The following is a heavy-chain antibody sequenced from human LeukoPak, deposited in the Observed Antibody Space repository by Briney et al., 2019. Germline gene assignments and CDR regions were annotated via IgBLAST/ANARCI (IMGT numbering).Heavy chain of an antibody. CDR2: FDPEDGET. D-gene: IGHD2-2*01. CDR1: GGTFTELS. J-gene: IGHJ6*02. Sequence: ASVKVSCKASGGTFTELSMHWVRQAPGKGLEWMGGFDPEDGETIYAQKFQGRVTMTEDTSTDTAYMELSSLRSEDTAVYYCATDRVMYQLLYYGMDVWGQGTTVTVSS. V-gene: IGHV1-24*01. CDR3: ATDRVMYQLLYYGMDV.